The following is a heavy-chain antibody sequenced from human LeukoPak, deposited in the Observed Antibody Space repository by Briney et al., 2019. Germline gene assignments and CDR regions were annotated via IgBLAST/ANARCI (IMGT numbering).Heavy chain of an antibody. Sequence: GGSLRLSCAASGFTFSSYGMHWVRQAPGKGLEWVAVISYDGSNKYYADSVKGRFTISRDNSKNTLYLQMNSLRAEDTAVYYCANGPWRYWGQETLVTVSS. CDR2: ISYDGSNK. V-gene: IGHV3-30*18. J-gene: IGHJ4*02. CDR1: GFTFSSYG. CDR3: ANGPWRY.